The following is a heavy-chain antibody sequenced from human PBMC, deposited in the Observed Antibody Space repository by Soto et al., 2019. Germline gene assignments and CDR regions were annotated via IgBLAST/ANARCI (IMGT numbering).Heavy chain of an antibody. CDR1: GFTVSSNY. Sequence: EVQLVESGGGLIQPGGSLRLSCAASGFTVSSNYMSWVRQAPGKGLEWVSVIYSGGSTYYADSVKGRFTISRDNSKNTLYLPMNSLRAEDTAVYYCARVGYAVTTGGAFDIWGQGTMVTVSS. D-gene: IGHD4-17*01. CDR3: ARVGYAVTTGGAFDI. V-gene: IGHV3-53*01. J-gene: IGHJ3*02. CDR2: IYSGGST.